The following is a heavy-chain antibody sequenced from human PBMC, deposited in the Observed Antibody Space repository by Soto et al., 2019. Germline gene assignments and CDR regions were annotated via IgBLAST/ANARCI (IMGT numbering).Heavy chain of an antibody. D-gene: IGHD3-9*01. CDR2: ISATGGST. Sequence: EVQVLDSGGGLVQPGGSLRLSCAASGFTFNNYAMNWVRQAPGKGLEWVATISATGGSTYYADSVKGRFTISRDNSKNTLYLQMTGLRVDDTAVYYCAKDRLAGNFDYWGQGTQVTVSS. V-gene: IGHV3-23*01. CDR3: AKDRLAGNFDY. CDR1: GFTFNNYA. J-gene: IGHJ4*02.